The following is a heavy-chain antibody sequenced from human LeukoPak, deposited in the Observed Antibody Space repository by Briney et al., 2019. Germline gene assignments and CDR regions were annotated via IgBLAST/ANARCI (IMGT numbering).Heavy chain of an antibody. CDR1: GGSISSYY. V-gene: IGHV4-4*07. CDR2: IYTSGST. Sequence: SETLSLTCTVSGGSISSYYWSWIRQPAGKGLEWIGRIYTSGSTYYNPSLKSRVTISVDTSKNQFSLKVSSVTAADTAVYYCARVTTILDAFDIWGQGTMVTVSS. D-gene: IGHD2-21*02. CDR3: ARVTTILDAFDI. J-gene: IGHJ3*02.